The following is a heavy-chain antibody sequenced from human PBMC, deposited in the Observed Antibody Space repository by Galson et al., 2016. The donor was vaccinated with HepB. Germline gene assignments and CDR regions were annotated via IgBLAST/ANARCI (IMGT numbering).Heavy chain of an antibody. V-gene: IGHV2-5*02. CDR1: GFSLYVSGVG. D-gene: IGHD5/OR15-5a*01. CDR2: IYWDDDK. J-gene: IGHJ4*01. CDR3: AHVPRAHSVRAVAFDF. Sequence: PALVKPTQTLTLTCTFSGFSLYVSGVGVGWIRQPPGKALEWLALIYWDDDKWYSPSLKSRLTITKDTSKNQVVLTLTNLDSVDTATYFCAHVPRAHSVRAVAFDFWGHGTPVTVSS.